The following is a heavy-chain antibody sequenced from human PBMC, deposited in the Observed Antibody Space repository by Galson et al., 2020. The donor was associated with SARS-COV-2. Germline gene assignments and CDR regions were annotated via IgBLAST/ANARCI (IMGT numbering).Heavy chain of an antibody. J-gene: IGHJ4*02. Sequence: RSLRLSCAASGFTFSSYGMHWVRQAPGKGLEWVAVISYDGSNKYYADSVKGRFTISRDNSKNTLYLQMNSLRAEDTAVYYCAKDPIRAISSGYFPFDYWGQGTLVTVSS. CDR3: AKDPIRAISSGYFPFDY. D-gene: IGHD3-22*01. CDR1: GFTFSSYG. CDR2: ISYDGSNK. V-gene: IGHV3-30*18.